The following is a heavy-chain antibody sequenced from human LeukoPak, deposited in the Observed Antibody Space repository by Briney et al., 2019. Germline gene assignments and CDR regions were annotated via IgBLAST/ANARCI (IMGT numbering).Heavy chain of an antibody. CDR1: GFTFSRYW. Sequence: LPGGSLRLSCAASGFTFSRYWMHWVRQAPGKGLVWVSRINGDGSTTSYADSVKGGFTISRDNAKNTLYLQMNSLRAEDTAVYYCATGNYNDSRGYYTFGHWGQGTLVTVSS. V-gene: IGHV3-74*01. D-gene: IGHD3-22*01. CDR2: INGDGSTT. J-gene: IGHJ1*01. CDR3: ATGNYNDSRGYYTFGH.